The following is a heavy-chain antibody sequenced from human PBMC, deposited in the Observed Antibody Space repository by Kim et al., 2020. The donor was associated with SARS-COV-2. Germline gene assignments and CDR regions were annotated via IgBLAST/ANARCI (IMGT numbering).Heavy chain of an antibody. D-gene: IGHD3-22*01. CDR3: ARDSDTSGYYWYFDL. V-gene: IGHV3-30*07. Sequence: SVKGRFTVSRDNSKNTLYLQINSLRVEDTAVYYCARDSDTSGYYWYFDLWGRGTLVTVSS. J-gene: IGHJ2*01.